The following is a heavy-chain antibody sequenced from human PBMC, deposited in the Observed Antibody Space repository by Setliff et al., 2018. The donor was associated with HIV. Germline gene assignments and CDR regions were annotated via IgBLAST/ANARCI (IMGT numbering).Heavy chain of an antibody. J-gene: IGHJ3*02. V-gene: IGHV1-69*13. CDR1: GGTFSSYA. CDR3: ARDRSNYAGLDAFDI. Sequence: SVKVSCKASGGTFSSYAISWVRQAPGQGLEWMGGIIPIFGTANYAQKFQGRVTITADESTSTAYMELSSLRSEDTAVYYCARDRSNYAGLDAFDIWGQGTMVTVSS. CDR2: IIPIFGTA. D-gene: IGHD4-4*01.